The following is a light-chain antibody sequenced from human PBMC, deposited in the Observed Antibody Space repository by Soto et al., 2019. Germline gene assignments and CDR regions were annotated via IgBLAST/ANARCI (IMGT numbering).Light chain of an antibody. CDR3: STYTISNTLPFV. CDR2: EVT. Sequence: QSALTQPASVSGSPGQSITISCTGTRRDVGGYNYVSWYQQYPGKSPKLLIYEVTHRPSGVSNSFSGSQSCNTASMTISGLQAEDEADYYCSTYTISNTLPFVFGTGTKLTVL. CDR1: RRDVGGYNY. J-gene: IGLJ1*01. V-gene: IGLV2-14*01.